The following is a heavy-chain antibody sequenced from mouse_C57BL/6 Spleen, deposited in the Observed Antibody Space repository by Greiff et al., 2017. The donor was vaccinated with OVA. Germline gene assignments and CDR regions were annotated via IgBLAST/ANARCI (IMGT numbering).Heavy chain of an antibody. CDR3: ARGLLHWYFDV. D-gene: IGHD2-3*01. Sequence: EVQLVASGGDLVKPGGSLKLSCAASGFTFSSYGMSWVRQTPDKRLEWVATISSGGSYTYYPDSVKGRFTISRDNAKNTLYLQMSSLKSEDTAMYYCARGLLHWYFDVWGTGTTVTVSS. V-gene: IGHV5-6*01. CDR1: GFTFSSYG. CDR2: ISSGGSYT. J-gene: IGHJ1*03.